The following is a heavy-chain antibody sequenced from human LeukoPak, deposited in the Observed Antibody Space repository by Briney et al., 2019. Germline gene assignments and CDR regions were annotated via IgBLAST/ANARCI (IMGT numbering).Heavy chain of an antibody. CDR1: GFTFSSYE. V-gene: IGHV3-48*03. D-gene: IGHD5-18*01. CDR3: ARWIQTRGGYY. J-gene: IGHJ4*02. CDR2: ISSSGSTI. Sequence: GGSLRLSCAASGFTFSSYEMNWVRQAPGKGLEWVSYISSSGSTIYYADSVKCRFTISRDNAKNSLYLQMNSLRAEDTAVYYCARWIQTRGGYYWGQGTLVTVSS.